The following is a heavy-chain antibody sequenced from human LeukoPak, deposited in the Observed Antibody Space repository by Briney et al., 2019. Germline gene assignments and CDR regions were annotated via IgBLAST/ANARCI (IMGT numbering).Heavy chain of an antibody. V-gene: IGHV4-59*01. CDR3: ARWAGTPFLAG. D-gene: IGHD6-19*01. Sequence: SETLSLTCTVSGGSISSYYWSWIRQPPGKGLEWIGYIYYSGSTNYNPSLKSRVTISVDTSKNQFSLKLSSVTAADTAVYYCARWAGTPFLAGWGQGTLVTVSS. CDR1: GGSISSYY. J-gene: IGHJ4*02. CDR2: IYYSGST.